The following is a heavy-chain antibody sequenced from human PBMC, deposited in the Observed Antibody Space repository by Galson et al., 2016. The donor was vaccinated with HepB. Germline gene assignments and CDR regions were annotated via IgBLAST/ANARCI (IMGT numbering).Heavy chain of an antibody. J-gene: IGHJ6*02. CDR3: ARGRGYHNYYYYGMDV. V-gene: IGHV1-69*04. CDR1: GGTLSNYA. Sequence: SVKVSCKASGGTLSNYAISWVRQAPGQGLEWMGRIIPILGIANYAQKFQGRVTITADKSTSTAYMELSSLRSEDTAVYYCARGRGYHNYYYYGMDVWGQGTTVTVSS. CDR2: IIPILGIA. D-gene: IGHD6-25*01.